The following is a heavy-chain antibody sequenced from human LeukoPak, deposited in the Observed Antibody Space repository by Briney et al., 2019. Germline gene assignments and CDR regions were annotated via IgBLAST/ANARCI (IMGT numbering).Heavy chain of an antibody. CDR1: GFTFSSYS. D-gene: IGHD3-10*01. Sequence: GGSLRLSCAASGFTFSSYSMNWVRQAPGKGLEWVSSISSSSSYIYYADSVKGRFTISRDNAKNSLYLQMNSLRAEDTAVYYCARSPSRGGFGELLTPPDAFDIWGQGTMVTVSS. CDR2: ISSSSSYI. J-gene: IGHJ3*02. V-gene: IGHV3-21*01. CDR3: ARSPSRGGFGELLTPPDAFDI.